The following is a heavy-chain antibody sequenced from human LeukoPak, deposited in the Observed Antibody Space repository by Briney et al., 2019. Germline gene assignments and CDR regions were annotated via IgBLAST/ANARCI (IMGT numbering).Heavy chain of an antibody. D-gene: IGHD2-21*02. CDR1: GYTFTDYY. V-gene: IGHV1-2*02. CDR2: INPDSGDT. J-gene: IGHJ4*02. CDR3: ARGGSTDSIHSCGGNCYFLDY. Sequence: ASVKVSCKASGYTFTDYYIHWVRQAPGQGLEWMGWINPDSGDTNYAQKFQGRVTMTRDTSISTAYMELSRLGSDDTAVYYCARGGSTDSIHSCGGNCYFLDYWGQGTLVTVSS.